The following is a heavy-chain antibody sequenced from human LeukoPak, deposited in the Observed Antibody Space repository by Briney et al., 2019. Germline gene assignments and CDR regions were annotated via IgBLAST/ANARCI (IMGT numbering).Heavy chain of an antibody. CDR3: ARDPWGPAANYMDV. V-gene: IGHV3-48*01. J-gene: IGHJ6*03. D-gene: IGHD2-2*01. Sequence: GGSLRLSCAASGFTFSSYSMNWVRQAPEKGLEWVSYISSSSSTIYYADSVKGRFTISRDNAKNSLYLQMNSLRAEDTAVYYCARDPWGPAANYMDVWGKGTTVTVSS. CDR2: ISSSSSTI. CDR1: GFTFSSYS.